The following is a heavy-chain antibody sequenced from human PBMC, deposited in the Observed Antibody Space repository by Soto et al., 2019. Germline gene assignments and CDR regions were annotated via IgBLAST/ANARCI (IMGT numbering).Heavy chain of an antibody. CDR2: INPNTDVT. CDR1: GSTFTGYY. Sequence: ASVKVSCKAAGSTFTGYYMHWVGQARGQGLEWMGWINPNTDVTNYAQRFQGRVTMTRDTSITTAYMELSRLRSDDTAIYYCARYRLGNWNNIDSFGIWGPGTTVNVSS. CDR3: ARYRLGNWNNIDSFGI. V-gene: IGHV1-2*02. J-gene: IGHJ3*02. D-gene: IGHD1-20*01.